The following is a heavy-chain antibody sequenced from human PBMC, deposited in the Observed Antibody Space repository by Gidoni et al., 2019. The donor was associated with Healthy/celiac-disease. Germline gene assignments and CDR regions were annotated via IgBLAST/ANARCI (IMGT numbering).Heavy chain of an antibody. V-gene: IGHV3-23*01. J-gene: IGHJ6*02. Sequence: EVQLLESGVGLVQPGGSLRLSCAAYGFTFSSYSMSSVRQAPGKGLEWFSAISGRCGSTYDADYVKGRSTISRDNSKNTLYLQMNSLRAEDTAVYYCAKDSAKSDFWSGYDTYYDGMDVWGQGTTVTVSS. D-gene: IGHD3-3*01. CDR1: GFTFSSYS. CDR2: ISGRCGST. CDR3: AKDSAKSDFWSGYDTYYDGMDV.